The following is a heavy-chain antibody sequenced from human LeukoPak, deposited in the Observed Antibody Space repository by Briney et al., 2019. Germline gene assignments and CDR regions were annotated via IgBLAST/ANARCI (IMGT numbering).Heavy chain of an antibody. CDR3: AKDQGYSYGYVSY. V-gene: IGHV3-48*01. Sequence: GGSLRLSCAASGFTFSSYAMNWVRQAPGKGLEWVSYIGSSGTNIYYADSVKGRFTISRDNSKNTLYLQMNSLRPEDTAVYYCAKDQGYSYGYVSYWGQGTLVTVSS. CDR1: GFTFSSYA. D-gene: IGHD5-18*01. J-gene: IGHJ4*02. CDR2: IGSSGTNI.